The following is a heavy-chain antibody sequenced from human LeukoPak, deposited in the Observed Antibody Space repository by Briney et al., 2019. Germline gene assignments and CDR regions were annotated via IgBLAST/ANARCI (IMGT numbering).Heavy chain of an antibody. D-gene: IGHD2-15*01. Sequence: SETLSLTCAVYGGSFSGYYWSWIRQPPGKGLEWIGEINHSGSTNYNPSLKSRVTISVDTSKNQFSLKLSSVTAAGTAVYYCARGRLGYCSGGSCYSVRYFDYWGQGTLVTVSS. CDR1: GGSFSGYY. CDR3: ARGRLGYCSGGSCYSVRYFDY. J-gene: IGHJ4*02. V-gene: IGHV4-34*01. CDR2: INHSGST.